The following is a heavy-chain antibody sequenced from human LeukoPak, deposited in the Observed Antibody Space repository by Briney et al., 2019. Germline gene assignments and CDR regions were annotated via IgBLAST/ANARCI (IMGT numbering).Heavy chain of an antibody. D-gene: IGHD3-10*01. CDR3: ARGGGTFDY. CDR1: GFTFITYW. J-gene: IGHJ4*02. Sequence: PGGSLRLSCAASGFTFITYWMSWVRQAPGKGLEWVANIKQHGSEKYYVDSVKGRFTISRDNAKNSLYLQMNSLRAEDTAVYYCARGGGTFDYWGQGTLVTVSS. V-gene: IGHV3-7*01. CDR2: IKQHGSEK.